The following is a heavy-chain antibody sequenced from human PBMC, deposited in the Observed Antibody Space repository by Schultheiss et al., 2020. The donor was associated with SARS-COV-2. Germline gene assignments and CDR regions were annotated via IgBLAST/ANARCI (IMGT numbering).Heavy chain of an antibody. D-gene: IGHD3-3*01. CDR3: ARADNQYYDFWSGYYRGGMDV. V-gene: IGHV4-34*01. Sequence: SQTLSLTCAVYGGSFSGYYWSWIRQPPGKGLEWIGEINHSGSTNYNPSLKSRVTISVDTSKNQFSLKLSSVTAADTAVYYCARADNQYYDFWSGYYRGGMDVWGQGTTVTVSS. CDR2: INHSGST. J-gene: IGHJ6*02. CDR1: GGSFSGYY.